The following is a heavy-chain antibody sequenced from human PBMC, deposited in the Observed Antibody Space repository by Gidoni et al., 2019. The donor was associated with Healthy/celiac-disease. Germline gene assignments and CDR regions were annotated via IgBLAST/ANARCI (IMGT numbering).Heavy chain of an antibody. D-gene: IGHD2-15*01. CDR3: AQISGGVVAATVYYYYGMDV. J-gene: IGHJ6*02. CDR2: IFTNDEK. CDR1: GFSPSNARMG. Sequence: QVTLKESGPVLVTPTDTLTLTRTVSGFSPSNARMGVSWIRPPPGKALDWLAHIFTNDEKSYSTSRKSRHNIYKETSKSQVVLTMTNMDPVDTATYYCAQISGGVVAATVYYYYGMDVWGQGTTVTVSS. V-gene: IGHV2-26*01.